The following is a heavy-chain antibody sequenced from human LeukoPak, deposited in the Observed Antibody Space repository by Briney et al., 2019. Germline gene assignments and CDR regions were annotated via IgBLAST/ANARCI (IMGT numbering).Heavy chain of an antibody. CDR3: ARYGSTSWFGGGWFDP. J-gene: IGHJ5*02. V-gene: IGHV4-39*07. D-gene: IGHD2-2*01. Sequence: SETLSLTCTVSGGSISSSSYYWGWIRQPPGKGLEWIGSIYYSGSTYYNPSLKSRVTISVDTSKNQFSLKLSSVTAADTAVYYCARYGSTSWFGGGWFDPWGQGTLVTVSS. CDR1: GGSISSSSYY. CDR2: IYYSGST.